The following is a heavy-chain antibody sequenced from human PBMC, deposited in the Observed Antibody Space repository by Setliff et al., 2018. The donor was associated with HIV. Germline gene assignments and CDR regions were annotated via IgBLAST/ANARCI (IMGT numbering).Heavy chain of an antibody. V-gene: IGHV4-31*03. D-gene: IGHD3-3*01. CDR3: ARGGLGVVTSFDS. CDR1: GGSISSGDYY. CDR2: IHYSGNT. Sequence: PSETLSLTCTVSGGSISSGDYYWSWIRQHPGKGLEWIGYIHYSGNTYNNPSLNSRISISVDMPKNKFSLKLSSLTAADTAVYYCARGGLGVVTSFDSWGPGTLVTVSS. J-gene: IGHJ4*02.